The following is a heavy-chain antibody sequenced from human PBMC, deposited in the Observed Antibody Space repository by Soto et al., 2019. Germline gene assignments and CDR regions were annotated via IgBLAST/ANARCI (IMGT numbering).Heavy chain of an antibody. CDR1: GFTFSNYA. CDR2: ISTNGGST. CDR3: ARGRAGSTSFSAH. J-gene: IGHJ4*02. V-gene: IGHV3-64*01. Sequence: EVQLVESGGGLVQPGGSLRLSCAASGFTFSNYAMHWVRQAPGKGLEYVSAISTNGGSTYYANSVKGRFTISRDNSKNTLYLQMGSLRTEDMAVYYCARGRAGSTSFSAHWGQGTLVTVSS. D-gene: IGHD2-2*01.